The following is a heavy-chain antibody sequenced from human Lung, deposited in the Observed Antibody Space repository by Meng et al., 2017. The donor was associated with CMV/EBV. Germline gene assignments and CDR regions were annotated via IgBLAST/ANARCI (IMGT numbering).Heavy chain of an antibody. CDR2: INHSGST. J-gene: IGHJ4*02. CDR3: AGEQGAF. D-gene: IGHD3-16*01. CDR1: GGSFSGYY. Sequence: LRLSCAVYGGSFSGYYWSWIRQPPGKGLEWIGEINHSGSTNYNPSLKSRATISVDTSKNQFSLKLSSVTAADTAVYYCAGEQGAFWGQGTLVTVSS. V-gene: IGHV4-34*01.